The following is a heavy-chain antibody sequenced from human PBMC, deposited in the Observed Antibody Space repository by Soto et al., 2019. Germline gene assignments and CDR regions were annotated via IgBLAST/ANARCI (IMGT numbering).Heavy chain of an antibody. CDR1: GFTFSSYS. V-gene: IGHV3-48*02. J-gene: IGHJ6*02. D-gene: IGHD3-22*01. Sequence: GGSLRLYCAASGFTFSSYSMNWVRQAPGKGLEWVSYISSSSSTIYYADSVKGRFTISRDNAKNSLYLQMNSLRDEDTAVYYCARIYYDSSGYPWPYGMDVWGQGTTVTVSS. CDR3: ARIYYDSSGYPWPYGMDV. CDR2: ISSSSSTI.